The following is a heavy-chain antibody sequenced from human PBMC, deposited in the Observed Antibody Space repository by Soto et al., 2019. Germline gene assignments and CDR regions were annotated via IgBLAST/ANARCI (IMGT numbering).Heavy chain of an antibody. CDR1: GYSFTSKG. V-gene: IGHV1-18*01. J-gene: IGHJ4*02. D-gene: IGHD3-22*01. CDR3: ARRGDYFGDSDFYYDPDH. Sequence: QVQLVQSGAEMKKPGASVKVSCKASGYSFTSKGIAWVRQAPGQGPEWMGWISVHNGNANYAQKFQDRVTLTTGTSTSTAYLALRSLTSDDTAVYYWARRGDYFGDSDFYYDPDHWCWGTLVTITS. CDR2: ISVHNGNA.